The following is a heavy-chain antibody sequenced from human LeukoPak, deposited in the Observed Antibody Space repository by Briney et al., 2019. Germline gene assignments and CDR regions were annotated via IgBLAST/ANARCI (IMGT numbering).Heavy chain of an antibody. CDR3: ARDLPRTDAFDI. J-gene: IGHJ3*02. CDR1: GYTFTGYY. D-gene: IGHD1-14*01. CDR2: INPSSGGT. Sequence: ASVKVSCKASGYTFTGYYMHWVRQAPGQGLEWMGWINPSSGGTNYAQKFQGRVTMTRDTSISTAYMELSRLRSDDTAVYYCARDLPRTDAFDIWGQGTMVTVSS. V-gene: IGHV1-2*02.